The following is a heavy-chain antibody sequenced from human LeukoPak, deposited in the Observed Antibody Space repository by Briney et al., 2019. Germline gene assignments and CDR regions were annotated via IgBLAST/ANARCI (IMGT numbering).Heavy chain of an antibody. CDR2: IYPGDSDT. D-gene: IGHD4-17*01. J-gene: IGHJ4*02. CDR3: ARHDLTVISLDY. V-gene: IGHV5-51*01. CDR1: GYSFTSYW. Sequence: GESLKISCKGSGYSFTSYWIGWVRPIPGKGLEWIGIIYPGDSDTRYSLSFQGQDTISADKSISTAYLQWSSLKASDTAMYYCARHDLTVISLDYWGQGTLVTVSS.